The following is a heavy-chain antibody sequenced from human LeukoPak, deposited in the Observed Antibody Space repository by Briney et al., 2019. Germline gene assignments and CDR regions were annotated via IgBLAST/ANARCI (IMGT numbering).Heavy chain of an antibody. V-gene: IGHV3-21*01. Sequence: PGGSLRLSCAASGFTFNIYSMNWVRQAPGKGLEWVSSISGTSNYIYYADSVKGRFTISRDNAKNSLYLQMNSLRAEDTAVYYCARDLKERYYYYGMDVWGQGTTVTVSS. CDR2: ISGTSNYI. J-gene: IGHJ6*02. CDR3: ARDLKERYYYYGMDV. CDR1: GFTFNIYS.